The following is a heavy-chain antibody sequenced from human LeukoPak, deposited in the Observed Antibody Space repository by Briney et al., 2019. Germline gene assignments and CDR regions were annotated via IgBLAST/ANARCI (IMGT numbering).Heavy chain of an antibody. CDR3: ARLTHSYYSDTSGYYPYYYMDV. CDR1: GGSISSSDYY. V-gene: IGHV4-39*02. Sequence: PSETLSLTCTVSGGSISSSDYYWGWIRQSPGKGLEWIGRISYSGSTYYNPSLKSRVTISVDTFKNHFSLRLSSVTAADTAVYYCARLTHSYYSDTSGYYPYYYMDVWGKGTTVTVSS. J-gene: IGHJ6*03. CDR2: ISYSGST. D-gene: IGHD3-22*01.